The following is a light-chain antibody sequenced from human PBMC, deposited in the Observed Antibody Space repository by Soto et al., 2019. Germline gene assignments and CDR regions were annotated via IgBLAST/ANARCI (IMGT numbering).Light chain of an antibody. CDR3: QQSYSTPQG. J-gene: IGKJ1*01. V-gene: IGKV1-39*01. CDR1: QSISSY. Sequence: DIQMTHSPSSLSASVGDRVTITCRASQSISSYLNWYQQKPGKAPKLLIYAASSLQSGVPSRFSGSGSGTDFTLTISSLQPEDFATYYCQQSYSTPQGFGQGTKVDIK. CDR2: AAS.